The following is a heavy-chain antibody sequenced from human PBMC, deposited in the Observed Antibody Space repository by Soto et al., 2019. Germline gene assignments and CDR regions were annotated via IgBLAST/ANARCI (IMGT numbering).Heavy chain of an antibody. Sequence: SETLSLTCTVSGVSISNYYWSWIRQPAGKGLEWIGRLSTSGNTIYSPSLKSRVTMSLDTSKNQFSLMLNSVTAADTAVYYCRRDFDYWGQGTLVTVSS. CDR3: RRDFDY. CDR1: GVSISNYY. CDR2: LSTSGNT. D-gene: IGHD6-6*01. J-gene: IGHJ4*02. V-gene: IGHV4-4*07.